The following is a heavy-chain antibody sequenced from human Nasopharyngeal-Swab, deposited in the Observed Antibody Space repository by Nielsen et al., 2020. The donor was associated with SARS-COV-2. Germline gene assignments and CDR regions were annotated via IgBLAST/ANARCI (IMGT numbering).Heavy chain of an antibody. CDR2: IRYDGFNQ. CDR3: AKDHKMDSGGGVGYMDV. D-gene: IGHD3-16*01. V-gene: IGHV3-30*02. CDR1: GFTFSSYG. Sequence: GESLKISCAASGFTFSSYGIHWVRQAPGEGLEWVAFIRYDGFNQHYVDSVKGRFTISRDSFKNTLYLQLNSLRAEDTAVYYCAKDHKMDSGGGVGYMDVWGKGTTVTVSS. J-gene: IGHJ6*03.